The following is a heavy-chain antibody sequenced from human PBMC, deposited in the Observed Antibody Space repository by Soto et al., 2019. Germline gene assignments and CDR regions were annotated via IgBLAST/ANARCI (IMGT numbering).Heavy chain of an antibody. CDR3: ARNMDYYYGRGSGNGHGV. CDR1: GYTFTAYN. CDR2: NNPYFGDT. Sequence: QVQLVQSGAVVKEPGDSVRVSCEASGYTFTAYNIHWVRRAPGQGLEWMGWNNPYFGDTTYAQDFQGRVSMTRDMSISTVYMELSRLTSDATAIYSCARNMDYYYGRGSGNGHGVWGQGTTVTIFS. V-gene: IGHV1-2*02. J-gene: IGHJ6*02. D-gene: IGHD3-10*02.